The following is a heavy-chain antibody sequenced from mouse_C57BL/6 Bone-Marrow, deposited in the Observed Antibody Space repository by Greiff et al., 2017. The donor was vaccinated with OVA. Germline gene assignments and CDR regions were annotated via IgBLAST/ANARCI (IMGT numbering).Heavy chain of an antibody. Sequence: EVQLVESGGDLVKPGGSLKLSCAASGFTFSSYGMSWVRQTPDKRLEWVATISSGGSYTYYPDSVKGRFTISRDNAKITLYLQMSSLKSEDTAMYYCARQLRRGFAYWGQGTLVTVSA. CDR1: GFTFSSYG. V-gene: IGHV5-6*01. CDR2: ISSGGSYT. J-gene: IGHJ3*01. D-gene: IGHD2-4*01. CDR3: ARQLRRGFAY.